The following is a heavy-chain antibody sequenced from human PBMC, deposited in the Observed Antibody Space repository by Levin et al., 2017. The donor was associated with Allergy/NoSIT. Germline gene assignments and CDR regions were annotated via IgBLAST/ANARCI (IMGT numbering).Heavy chain of an antibody. CDR1: GGTFSSYA. V-gene: IGHV1-69*13. Sequence: SVKVSCKASGGTFSSYAISWVRQAPGQGPEWMGGIIPIFGKVEYAPRFEGRVTITADESTSITYMELSSLRSEDTAVYYCASPDSNGFYSSYYYFGMGVWGQGTTVTVSS. D-gene: IGHD3-22*01. CDR3: ASPDSNGFYSSYYYFGMGV. J-gene: IGHJ6*02. CDR2: IIPIFGKV.